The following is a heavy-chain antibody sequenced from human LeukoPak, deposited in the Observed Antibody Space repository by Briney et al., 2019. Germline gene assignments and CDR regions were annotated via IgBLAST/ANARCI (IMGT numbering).Heavy chain of an antibody. CDR3: ARDSIAVAGTFDY. Sequence: PGGSLRLSCAASGFTFSRYGMHWVRQAPGKGLEWVAVIWYDGSKKYYADSVKGRFTISRDNSKNTLYLQMNSLRAEDTAVYYCARDSIAVAGTFDYWGQGTLVTVSS. CDR2: IWYDGSKK. D-gene: IGHD6-19*01. J-gene: IGHJ4*02. V-gene: IGHV3-33*01. CDR1: GFTFSRYG.